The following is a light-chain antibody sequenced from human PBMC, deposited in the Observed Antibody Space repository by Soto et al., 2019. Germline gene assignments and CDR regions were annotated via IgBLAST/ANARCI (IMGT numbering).Light chain of an antibody. Sequence: DIQMTQSPYTLSASVGDRVTITCRASQGISTWLAWYQQKPGTAPKLLIYDASSLESGVPSRFSGSGSGTEFTLNISSLQPDDYATYYCQQYSSYSRTFGQGTKVDIK. CDR1: QGISTW. CDR2: DAS. CDR3: QQYSSYSRT. V-gene: IGKV1-5*01. J-gene: IGKJ1*01.